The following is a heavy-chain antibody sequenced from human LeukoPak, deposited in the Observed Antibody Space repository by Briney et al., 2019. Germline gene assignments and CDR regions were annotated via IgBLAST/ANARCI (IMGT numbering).Heavy chain of an antibody. Sequence: SETLSLTCTVSGGSISSYYWSWIRQPPGKGLEWIGYIYYSGSTNYNPSLKSRVTISVDTSKNQFSLKLSSVTAADTAVYYCAAPQGSGYYLYYFDYWGQGTLVTVSS. J-gene: IGHJ4*02. V-gene: IGHV4-59*01. D-gene: IGHD3-3*01. CDR2: IYYSGST. CDR3: AAPQGSGYYLYYFDY. CDR1: GGSISSYY.